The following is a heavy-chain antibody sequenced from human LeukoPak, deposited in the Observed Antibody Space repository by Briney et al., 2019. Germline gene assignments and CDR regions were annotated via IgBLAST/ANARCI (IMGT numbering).Heavy chain of an antibody. D-gene: IGHD6-13*01. CDR2: IYYSGST. V-gene: IGHV4-59*01. CDR1: GGSFSGYY. Sequence: SETLSLTCAVYGGSFSGYYWSWICQPPGKGLEWIGYIYYSGSTNYNPSLKSRVTISVDTSKNQFSLKLSSVTAADTAVYYCARVGIAAAESGDWFDPWGQGTLVTVSS. CDR3: ARVGIAAAESGDWFDP. J-gene: IGHJ5*02.